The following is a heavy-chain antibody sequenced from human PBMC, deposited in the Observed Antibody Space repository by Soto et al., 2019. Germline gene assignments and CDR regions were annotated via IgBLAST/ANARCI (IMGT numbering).Heavy chain of an antibody. D-gene: IGHD5-12*01. Sequence: EVQLVESGGGLVQPGGSLRLSCAASGFTFSRYAMHWVRQAPGKGLEYVSAISSNGGSTYYANSVKGRFTISRDNSKNTLYLQMRSLRAEDMAVYYCARRDGYTFDHWGQGTLVTVSS. CDR3: ARRDGYTFDH. CDR1: GFTFSRYA. V-gene: IGHV3-64*01. J-gene: IGHJ4*02. CDR2: ISSNGGST.